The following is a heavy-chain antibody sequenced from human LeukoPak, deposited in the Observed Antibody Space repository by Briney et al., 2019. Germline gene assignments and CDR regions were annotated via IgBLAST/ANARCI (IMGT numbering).Heavy chain of an antibody. J-gene: IGHJ5*02. D-gene: IGHD2-8*01. CDR1: GVSISSSNSY. Sequence: SETLSLTCTVSGVSISSSNSYWGWIRQPPGKGLEWIGSIYYSGNTYYNASLKSQVSISIDTSKNQFSLRLTSVTAADTAIYYCAKDDRLLTNWFDPWGQGTLVTVSS. CDR2: IYYSGNT. CDR3: AKDDRLLTNWFDP. V-gene: IGHV4-39*02.